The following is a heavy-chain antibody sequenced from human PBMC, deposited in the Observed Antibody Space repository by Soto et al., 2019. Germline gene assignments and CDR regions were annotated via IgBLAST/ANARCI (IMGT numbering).Heavy chain of an antibody. CDR3: ARADSSSSIPGNWFDP. CDR1: GGSISSGDYY. CDR2: IYYSGST. V-gene: IGHV4-30-4*01. D-gene: IGHD6-6*01. J-gene: IGHJ5*02. Sequence: PSETLSLTCTVSGGSISSGDYYWSWIRQPPGKGLEWIGYIYYSGSTYYNPSLKSRVTISVDTSKNQFSLKLSSVTAADTAVYYCARADSSSSIPGNWFDPWGQGTLVTVSS.